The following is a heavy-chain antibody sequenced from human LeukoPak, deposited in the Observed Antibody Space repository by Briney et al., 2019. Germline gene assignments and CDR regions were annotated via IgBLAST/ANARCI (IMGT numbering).Heavy chain of an antibody. V-gene: IGHV3-23*01. J-gene: IGHJ4*02. Sequence: PGGSLRLSCAVSGITLSNYGMSWVRQAPGKGLEWVAGISDSGGSTKYADSVKGRFTIARDNRKNTLYPQMNSLRAEDTAVYFCAKRGVVIRVILVGFHKEAYYFESWGQGALVTVSS. CDR2: ISDSGGST. D-gene: IGHD3/OR15-3a*01. CDR3: AKRGVVIRVILVGFHKEAYYFES. CDR1: GITLSNYG.